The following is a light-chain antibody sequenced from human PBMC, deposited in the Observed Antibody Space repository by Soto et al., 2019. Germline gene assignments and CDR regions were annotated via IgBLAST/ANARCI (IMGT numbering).Light chain of an antibody. CDR1: QNVVTN. V-gene: IGKV3-15*01. CDR2: GAS. CDR3: QHYNNWLGT. J-gene: IGKJ4*01. Sequence: EIVVTQSPAILSVSPGERVTLSCRASQNVVTNLAWYQQRLGQAPRLLIYGASPRPTGVPARFRGSGSGTEFFLTISSLQSEDFAVYYCQHYNNWLGTFGGGTKVEIK.